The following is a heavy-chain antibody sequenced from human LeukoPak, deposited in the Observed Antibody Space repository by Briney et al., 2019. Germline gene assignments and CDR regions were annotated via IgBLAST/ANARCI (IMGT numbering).Heavy chain of an antibody. J-gene: IGHJ6*03. CDR1: GGSISSYY. D-gene: IGHD3-16*01. V-gene: IGHV4-59*01. Sequence: SETLSLTCTVSGGSISSYYWSWIRQPPGKGLKWIGNIYYSGYTTYSPSLRSRVTISVDTSKNQFSLKLSSVTAADTAVYYCARETSQKGAHYMYVWGKGTTITISS. CDR2: IYYSGYT. CDR3: ARETSQKGAHYMYV.